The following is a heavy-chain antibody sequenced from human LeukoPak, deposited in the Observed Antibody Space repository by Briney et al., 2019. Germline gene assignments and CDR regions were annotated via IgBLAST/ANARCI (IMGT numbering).Heavy chain of an antibody. CDR3: ARAVRYYDSSGYYYSDENAFDI. J-gene: IGHJ3*02. D-gene: IGHD3-22*01. V-gene: IGHV3-48*04. CDR1: GFTFSSYA. CDR2: ISSSGSTI. Sequence: GGSLRLSCAASGFTFSSYAMSWVRQAPGKGLEWVSYISSSGSTIYYADSVKGRFTISRDNAKNSLYLQMNSLRAEDTAVYYCARAVRYYDSSGYYYSDENAFDIWGQGTMVTVSS.